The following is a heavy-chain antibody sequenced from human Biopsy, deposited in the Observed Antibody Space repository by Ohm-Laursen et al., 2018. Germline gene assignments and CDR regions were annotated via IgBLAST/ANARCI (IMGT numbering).Heavy chain of an antibody. CDR3: ARDSPSYADYPLDS. Sequence: TLSLTCRVSGTSIITYSWSWIRQPAGKGLEWIGRIYVSGSTNYNPSLKSRVTMSLDTSESRLSLELASVTAADTAVYYCARDSPSYADYPLDSWGPGILVTVS. CDR2: IYVSGST. CDR1: GTSIITYS. V-gene: IGHV4-4*07. J-gene: IGHJ4*02. D-gene: IGHD4-17*01.